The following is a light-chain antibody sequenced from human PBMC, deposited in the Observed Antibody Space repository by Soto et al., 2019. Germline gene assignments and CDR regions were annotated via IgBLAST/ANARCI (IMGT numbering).Light chain of an antibody. CDR3: QHYGSSMYP. V-gene: IGKV3-20*01. CDR1: HNISSTY. J-gene: IGKJ2*01. CDR2: GAS. Sequence: EVVLTQSPGTLSLSPGEGATLSCRASHNISSTYLAWYQQKPGKAPRLLIYGASSRATGIPDRFSGSGSGTDFTLTVSRLEPEDFAVFYCQHYGSSMYPFGQGTRLDIK.